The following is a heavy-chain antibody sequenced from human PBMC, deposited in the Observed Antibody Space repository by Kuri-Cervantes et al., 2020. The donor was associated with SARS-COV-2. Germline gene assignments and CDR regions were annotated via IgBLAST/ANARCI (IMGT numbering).Heavy chain of an antibody. CDR1: GFTFSNAW. V-gene: IGHV3-73*01. CDR2: VRGKANNYAT. Sequence: LSLTCAASGFTFSNAWMSWVRQAPGKGLEWVGRVRGKANNYATAYAASVKGRFTISRDDSKNVAYLQMNSLKTEDTAVYYCTTLIDYWGQGALVTVSS. CDR3: TTLIDY. J-gene: IGHJ4*02.